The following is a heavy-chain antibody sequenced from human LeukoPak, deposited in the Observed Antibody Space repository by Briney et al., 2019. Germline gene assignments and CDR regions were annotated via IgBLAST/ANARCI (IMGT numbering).Heavy chain of an antibody. CDR2: IYTSGST. J-gene: IGHJ5*02. CDR1: GGSISSGTYY. D-gene: IGHD1-26*01. V-gene: IGHV4-61*02. CDR3: ARDLKGGATSKSAWFDP. Sequence: PSETLSLTCTVSGGSISSGTYYWSWIRQPAGKGLEWIGRIYTSGSTNYNPSLKSRVTISVDTSKNQFSLKLSSVTAADTAVYYCARDLKGGATSKSAWFDPWGQGTLVTVSS.